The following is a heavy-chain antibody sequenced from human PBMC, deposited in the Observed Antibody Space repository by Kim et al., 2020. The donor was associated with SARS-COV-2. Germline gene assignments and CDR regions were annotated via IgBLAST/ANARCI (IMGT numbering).Heavy chain of an antibody. D-gene: IGHD3-16*01. CDR1: GYSFTTSANSW. Sequence: GESLKISCQGFGYSFTTSANSWIGWVRQMPGKGLEWMGMIFLGDFITKYSPSFQGQVTISVDKSTNTAYLQWSGLKASDTAMYYCARQGHDYSPGGYWGQGTLVTVSS. CDR2: IFLGDFIT. V-gene: IGHV5-51*01. CDR3: ARQGHDYSPGGY. J-gene: IGHJ4*02.